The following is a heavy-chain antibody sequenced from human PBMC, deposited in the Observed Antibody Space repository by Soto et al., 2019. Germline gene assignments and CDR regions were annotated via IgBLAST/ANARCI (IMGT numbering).Heavy chain of an antibody. CDR1: GDTFSFYS. Sequence: QVQLVQSGAEVKRPGSSVKVSCKASGDTFSFYSINWVRQAPGLGLEWMGRVNPILSMSNYAQRFQGRVTMTADKSMSTAYMELRGLRSEDTAMYYCATSYGSGYRAFDYWGQGALVTVSS. J-gene: IGHJ4*02. V-gene: IGHV1-69*04. CDR2: VNPILSMS. CDR3: ATSYGSGYRAFDY. D-gene: IGHD3-10*01.